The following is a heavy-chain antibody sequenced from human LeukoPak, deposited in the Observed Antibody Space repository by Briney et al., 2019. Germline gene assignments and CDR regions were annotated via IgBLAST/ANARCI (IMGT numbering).Heavy chain of an antibody. D-gene: IGHD6-13*01. CDR3: ASERVCIASGGRGCSFDY. V-gene: IGHV1-2*02. CDR2: INPNSGGT. CDR1: GYTFTGYY. Sequence: GASVKVSCKASGYTFTGYYMHWVRQAPGQGLEWMGWINPNSGGTNYAQKFQGRVAMTRDTSISTAYMALSRLRSDDTAVYYCASERVCIASGGRGCSFDYWGQGTLVTVSS. J-gene: IGHJ4*02.